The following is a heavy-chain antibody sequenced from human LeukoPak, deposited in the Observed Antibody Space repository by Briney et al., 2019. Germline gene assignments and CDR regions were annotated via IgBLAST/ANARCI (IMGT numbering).Heavy chain of an antibody. CDR3: TRAYGSGNNWFDP. V-gene: IGHV3-49*03. CDR2: IRSKAYGGTT. Sequence: GGSLRLSCTASGFTFGDYAMSWFRQAPGKGLEWVGFIRSKAYGGTTEYAASVKGRLTISRDDSKSIAYLQMNSLKTEDTAVYYCTRAYGSGNNWFDPWGQGTLVTVSS. J-gene: IGHJ5*02. D-gene: IGHD3-10*01. CDR1: GFTFGDYA.